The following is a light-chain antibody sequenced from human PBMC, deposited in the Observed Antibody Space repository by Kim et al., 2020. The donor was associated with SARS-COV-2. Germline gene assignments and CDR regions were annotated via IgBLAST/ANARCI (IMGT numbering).Light chain of an antibody. Sequence: GQTVTISCSGSSSNLGTNYVFWFQQLPGTAPKVLIYRNNQRPSGVPDRFSGSRSGTSASLAISGLRSEEEADYYCAAWDDSLSALVFGGGTQLTVL. V-gene: IGLV1-47*01. CDR2: RNN. CDR1: SSNLGTNY. J-gene: IGLJ2*01. CDR3: AAWDDSLSALV.